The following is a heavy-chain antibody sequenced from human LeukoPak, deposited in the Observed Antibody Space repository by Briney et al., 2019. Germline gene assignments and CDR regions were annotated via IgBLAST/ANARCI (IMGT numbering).Heavy chain of an antibody. CDR3: ATYRPPEGVY. V-gene: IGHV1-24*01. Sequence: ASVKVSCKVSGYTLTELSMHWVRQAPGKGLEWMGGFDPEDGETIYAQKFQGRVTMTRNTSISTAYMELSSLRSEDTAVYYCATYRPPEGVYWGQGTLVTVSS. CDR1: GYTLTELS. J-gene: IGHJ4*02. D-gene: IGHD1-14*01. CDR2: FDPEDGET.